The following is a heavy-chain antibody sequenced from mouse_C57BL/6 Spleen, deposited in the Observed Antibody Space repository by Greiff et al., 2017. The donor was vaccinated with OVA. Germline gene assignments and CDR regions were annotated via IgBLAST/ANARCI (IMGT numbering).Heavy chain of an antibody. CDR3: ARGGLKDYFDY. D-gene: IGHD1-3*01. CDR1: GYTFTSYW. V-gene: IGHV1-61*01. Sequence: QVQLQQPGAELVRPGSSVKLSCKASGYTFTSYWMDWVKQRPGRGLEWIGNIYPSDSETHYNQKFKDKATLTVDKSSSTAYMQLSSLTSEDSAVYYCARGGLKDYFDYWGQGTTLTVSS. CDR2: IYPSDSET. J-gene: IGHJ2*01.